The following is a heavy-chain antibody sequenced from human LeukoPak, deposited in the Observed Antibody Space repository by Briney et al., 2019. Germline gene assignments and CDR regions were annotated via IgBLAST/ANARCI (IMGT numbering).Heavy chain of an antibody. CDR2: ISYDGSNK. CDR1: GFTFSSYA. Sequence: GGSLRLSCAASGFTFSSYAMHWVRQAPGKGLEWVAVISYDGSNKYYADSVKGRFTISRDNSKNTLYLQMNSLRAEDTAVYYCARDHYRYNWNYRFDYWSQGTLVTVSS. J-gene: IGHJ4*02. CDR3: ARDHYRYNWNYRFDY. V-gene: IGHV3-30-3*01. D-gene: IGHD1-7*01.